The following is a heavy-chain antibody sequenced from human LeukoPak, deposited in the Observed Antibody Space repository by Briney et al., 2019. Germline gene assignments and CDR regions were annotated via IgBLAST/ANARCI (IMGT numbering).Heavy chain of an antibody. J-gene: IGHJ6*03. Sequence: PGGSLRLSCAASGFTFSDTWMHWVRQAPGERLVWVSRIRSDGSDTRYAESVKGRFTISRDNAKNTLYLQMNSLRAEDTAVYYCAREGSSYYDSSGYYYPKNPSYYYYMDVWGKGTTVTVSS. V-gene: IGHV3-74*01. CDR1: GFTFSDTW. CDR2: IRSDGSDT. CDR3: AREGSSYYDSSGYYYPKNPSYYYYMDV. D-gene: IGHD3-22*01.